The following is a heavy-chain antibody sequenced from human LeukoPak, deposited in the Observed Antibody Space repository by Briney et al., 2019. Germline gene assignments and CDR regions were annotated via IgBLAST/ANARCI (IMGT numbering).Heavy chain of an antibody. CDR2: IYYSGST. CDR1: GGSISSYY. J-gene: IGHJ4*02. V-gene: IGHV4-59*01. D-gene: IGHD3-22*01. CDR3: ARSSESYDSSGYYSYYFDY. Sequence: SETLSLTCTVSGGSISSYYWSWIRQPPGKGLEWIGYIYYSGSTNYSPSLRSRVTISVDTSKNQFSLRLSSATAADTAVYYCARSSESYDSSGYYSYYFDYWGQGTLVTVSS.